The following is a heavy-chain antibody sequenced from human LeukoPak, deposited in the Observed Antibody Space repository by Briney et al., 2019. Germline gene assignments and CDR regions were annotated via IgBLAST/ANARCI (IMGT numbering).Heavy chain of an antibody. D-gene: IGHD3-22*01. V-gene: IGHV3-23*01. J-gene: IGHJ4*02. CDR1: GFPFSSHA. CDR2: ISGDGGRT. CDR3: VYYDSSGYYYGRLRY. Sequence: GGSLRLACAASGFPFSSHALSWVRQAPGRGLEWVSAISGDGGRTLYADSVKGRFTISRDNSKNTLYLQTNSLRAEDTAIYFCVYYDSSGYYYGRLRYWGQGTLVTVSS.